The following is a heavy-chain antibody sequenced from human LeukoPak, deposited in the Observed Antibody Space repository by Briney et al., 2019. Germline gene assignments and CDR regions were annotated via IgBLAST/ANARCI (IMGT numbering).Heavy chain of an antibody. V-gene: IGHV3-74*01. CDR2: INSDGSRT. D-gene: IGHD1-14*01. Sequence: GGSLRLSCAASGFTFSTYWMHWVRQASGKGLVWVSRINSDGSRTSYADSVKGRFTISRDISKNTVYLQMNSLRVEDTAVYYCAKDFNRAFDYWGQGTLVTVSS. CDR1: GFTFSTYW. J-gene: IGHJ4*02. CDR3: AKDFNRAFDY.